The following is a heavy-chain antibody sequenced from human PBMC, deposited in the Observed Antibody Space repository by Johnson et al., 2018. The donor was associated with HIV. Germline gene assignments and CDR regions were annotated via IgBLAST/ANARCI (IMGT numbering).Heavy chain of an antibody. V-gene: IGHV3-74*02. D-gene: IGHD3-10*02. Sequence: VQLVESGGGLVQPGGSLRLSCAASGFTFSRYRMDWVRQAPGKGLVWVSRIKSDGSSTAYADSVKDRFTISRDNAKNTLYLQMNSLRGEDTAVYFCTRGFSFCLLSLGPASSVLELGDNVRGVLGLRWAMWG. CDR3: TRGFSFCLLSLGPASSVLELGDNVRGVLGLRWAM. J-gene: IGHJ1*01. CDR1: GFTFSRYR. CDR2: IKSDGSST.